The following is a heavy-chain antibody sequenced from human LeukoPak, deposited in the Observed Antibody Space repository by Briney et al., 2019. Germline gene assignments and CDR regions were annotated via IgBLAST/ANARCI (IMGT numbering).Heavy chain of an antibody. J-gene: IGHJ2*01. CDR1: AYTLTRYG. D-gene: IGHD1-26*01. Sequence: ASVKVSCKASAYTLTRYGINWVRLAPGQGLEWMGWMNPNSGNTGYAQKFQGRVTMTRKTSISTAYMELSSLRSEDTAVYYCARGGAGVGYFDLWGRGTLVTVSS. CDR3: ARGGAGVGYFDL. CDR2: MNPNSGNT. V-gene: IGHV1-8*01.